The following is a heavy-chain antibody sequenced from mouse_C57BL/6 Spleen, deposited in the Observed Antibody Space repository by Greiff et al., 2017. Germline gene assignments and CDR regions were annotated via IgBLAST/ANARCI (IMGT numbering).Heavy chain of an antibody. CDR2: IYPRSGNT. D-gene: IGHD1-1*01. V-gene: IGHV1-81*01. CDR1: GYTFTSYG. Sequence: VQLQESGAELARPGASVKLSCKASGYTFTSYGISWVKQRTGQGLEWIGEIYPRSGNTYYNEKFKGKATLTADKSSSTAYMELRSLTSEDSAVYFCARGITTVVGIYYYAMDYWGQGTSVTVSS. CDR3: ARGITTVVGIYYYAMDY. J-gene: IGHJ4*01.